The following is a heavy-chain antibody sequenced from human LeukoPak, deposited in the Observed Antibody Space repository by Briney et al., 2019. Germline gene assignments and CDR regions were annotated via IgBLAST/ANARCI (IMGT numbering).Heavy chain of an antibody. J-gene: IGHJ4*02. CDR1: GFTFSNAW. V-gene: IGHV3-15*01. CDR2: IKSKIDGGTT. Sequence: GGSPRLSCAASGFTFSNAWMSWVRQPPGKGLEWVGRIKSKIDGGTTDYAAPVKGRFTISRDDSKNTLHLQMNSLRAEDTAVYYCAKGENAGKWGQGTLVTVSS. CDR3: AKGENAGK.